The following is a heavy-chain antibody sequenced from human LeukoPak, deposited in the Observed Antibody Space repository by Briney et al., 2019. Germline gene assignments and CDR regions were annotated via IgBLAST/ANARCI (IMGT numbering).Heavy chain of an antibody. Sequence: SCKASGYTFTSYGMSWVRQAPGKGLEWVSAISGSGGSTYYADSVKGRFTISRDNSKNTLYLQMNSLRAEDTAVYYCAKDMYYYDSSGYYWGQGTLVTVSS. CDR2: ISGSGGST. V-gene: IGHV3-23*01. D-gene: IGHD3-22*01. CDR3: AKDMYYYDSSGYY. J-gene: IGHJ4*02. CDR1: GYTFTSYG.